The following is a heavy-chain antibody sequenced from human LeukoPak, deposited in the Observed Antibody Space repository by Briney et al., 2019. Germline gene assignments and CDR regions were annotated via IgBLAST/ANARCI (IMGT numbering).Heavy chain of an antibody. D-gene: IGHD5-12*01. CDR1: GGSISSYY. J-gene: IGHJ4*02. Sequence: SETLSLTCTVSGGSISSYYWSWIRQPPGKGLEWIGYIYTSGSTNYNPSLKSRVTISVDTSKNLFSLKLSYVTAADTAVYYCARQGVATGEVDYWGQGTLVTVSS. V-gene: IGHV4-4*09. CDR2: IYTSGST. CDR3: ARQGVATGEVDY.